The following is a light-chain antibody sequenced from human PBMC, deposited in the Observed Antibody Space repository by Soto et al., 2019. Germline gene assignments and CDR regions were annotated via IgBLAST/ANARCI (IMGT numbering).Light chain of an antibody. CDR3: QSYDSSLSGYV. V-gene: IGLV1-40*01. Sequence: VLTQPPSVSGAPGQKVTISCTGSSSNIGAGYDVNWYQQLPGTAPKLLIHGNSNRPSGVPDRFSGSKSGTSASLAITGLQAEDEADYFCQSYDSSLSGYVFGTGTKVTVL. J-gene: IGLJ1*01. CDR2: GNS. CDR1: SSNIGAGYD.